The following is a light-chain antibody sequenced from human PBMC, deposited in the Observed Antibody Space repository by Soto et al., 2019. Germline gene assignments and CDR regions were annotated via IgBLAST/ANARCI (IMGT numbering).Light chain of an antibody. CDR1: NSDVGSYNL. CDR2: EGS. J-gene: IGLJ3*02. CDR3: CSYAGSSVWV. V-gene: IGLV2-23*01. Sequence: QSALTQPASVSGSPGQSITISCTGSNSDVGSYNLVSWYQQHPGQAPKLMIYEGSKRPSGVSNRLSGSKSGNTASLTISGLQAEEEADYYCCSYAGSSVWVFGGGTKVTVL.